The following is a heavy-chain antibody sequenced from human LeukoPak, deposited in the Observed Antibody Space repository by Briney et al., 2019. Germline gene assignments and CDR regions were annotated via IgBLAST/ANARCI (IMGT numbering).Heavy chain of an antibody. Sequence: PSETLSLTCTVSGGSLSSYYWSWIRQPAGKGLEWNGRIYTSGSTNYNPSLKSRVTMSVDTSKNQFSLKLSSVTAADTAVYYCARVRSSSRTIYYYYYMDVWGKGTTVTVSS. CDR3: ARVRSSSRTIYYYYYMDV. J-gene: IGHJ6*03. D-gene: IGHD6-13*01. CDR1: GGSLSSYY. V-gene: IGHV4-4*07. CDR2: IYTSGST.